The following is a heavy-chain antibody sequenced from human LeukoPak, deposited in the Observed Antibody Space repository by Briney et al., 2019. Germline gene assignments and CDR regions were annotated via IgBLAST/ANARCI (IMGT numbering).Heavy chain of an antibody. J-gene: IGHJ4*02. D-gene: IGHD3-22*01. CDR2: ISAYNGNT. CDR3: ARDRTHRRNYDNSGYQIVSAF. Sequence: ASVKVSCKASGYTFTNYGISWVRQAPGQGLECMGWISAYNGNTKYVQKFQGRVTMTTDTSTSTAYMELRSLRSDDTAVYYCARDRTHRRNYDNSGYQIVSAFWGQGTLVSVSS. V-gene: IGHV1-18*01. CDR1: GYTFTNYG.